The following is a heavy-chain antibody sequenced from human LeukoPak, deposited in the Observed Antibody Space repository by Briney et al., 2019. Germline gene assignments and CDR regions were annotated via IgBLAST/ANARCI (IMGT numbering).Heavy chain of an antibody. Sequence: GGSLRLSCAASGFTFSSYGMHWVRQAPGKGLEWVAFIRYDGSNKYYADSVKGRFTISRDNSKNTLYLQMNSLRAEDTAVYYCARVVLSGSYRGAFDIWGQGTMVTVSS. CDR2: IRYDGSNK. D-gene: IGHD1-26*01. CDR1: GFTFSSYG. CDR3: ARVVLSGSYRGAFDI. V-gene: IGHV3-30*02. J-gene: IGHJ3*02.